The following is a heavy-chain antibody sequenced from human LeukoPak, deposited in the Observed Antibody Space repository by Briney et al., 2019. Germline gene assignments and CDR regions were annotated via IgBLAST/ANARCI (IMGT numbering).Heavy chain of an antibody. D-gene: IGHD3-10*01. Sequence: GRSLRLSCAASGFTFSSYAMHWVRQAPGKGLEWVAVISYDGSDKYYADSVKGRFTISRDNAKNSLYLQMNSLRAEDMAVYYCARDKDDYGSGNHWFDPWGQGTLVTVSS. CDR2: ISYDGSDK. CDR3: ARDKDDYGSGNHWFDP. J-gene: IGHJ5*02. V-gene: IGHV3-30-3*01. CDR1: GFTFSSYA.